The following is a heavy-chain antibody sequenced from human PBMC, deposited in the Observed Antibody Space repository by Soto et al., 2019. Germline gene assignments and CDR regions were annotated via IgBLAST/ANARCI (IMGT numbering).Heavy chain of an antibody. V-gene: IGHV4-61*01. D-gene: IGHD3-3*01. J-gene: IGHJ3*02. CDR2: IYYSGST. Sequence: SETLSLTCTVSGGSVSSGSYYWSWIRQPPGKGLEWIGYIYYSGSTNYNPSLKSRVTISVDTSKNQFSLKLSSVTAADTAVYYCARGGHYDFWSGYYTGDAFDIWGQGTMVTVSS. CDR1: GGSVSSGSYY. CDR3: ARGGHYDFWSGYYTGDAFDI.